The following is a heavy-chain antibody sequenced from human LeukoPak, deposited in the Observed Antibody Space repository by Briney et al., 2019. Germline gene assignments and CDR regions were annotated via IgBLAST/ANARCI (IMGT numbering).Heavy chain of an antibody. V-gene: IGHV3-48*03. CDR1: GFTFSSYE. CDR2: VSSSGSTI. CDR3: AKVLGQTTVVPSYYFDY. J-gene: IGHJ4*02. Sequence: GGSLRLSCAASGFTFSSYEMNWVRQAPGKGLEWVSYVSSSGSTIYYADSVKGRFTISRDNSKNTLYLQMNSLRAEDTAVYYCAKVLGQTTVVPSYYFDYWGQGTLVTVSS. D-gene: IGHD4-23*01.